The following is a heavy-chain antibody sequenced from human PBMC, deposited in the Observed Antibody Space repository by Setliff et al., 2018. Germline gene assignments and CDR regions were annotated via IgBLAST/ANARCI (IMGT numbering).Heavy chain of an antibody. D-gene: IGHD3-10*01. V-gene: IGHV4-4*07. CDR1: GDSISNYY. CDR2: IYVTEST. CDR3: AASRAYTGAVEEWFLPKTFDF. J-gene: IGHJ4*02. Sequence: SETLSLTCTVSGDSISNYYWNWIRQPAGKGLEWIGRIYVTESTKYNPSLKSRVTLSIDTSKNQLSLKLSSVTAADAALYYCAASRAYTGAVEEWFLPKTFDFWGQGSPVTSPQ.